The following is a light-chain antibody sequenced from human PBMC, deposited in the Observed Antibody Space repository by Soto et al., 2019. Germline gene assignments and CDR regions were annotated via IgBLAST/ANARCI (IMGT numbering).Light chain of an antibody. CDR3: QQYGTSPRT. V-gene: IGKV3-20*01. J-gene: IGKJ2*01. Sequence: EIVLKQSPGTLSLSPGGRATLSCRASQSVSGSYLAWYQQKPGQAPRLVIFGASSRATGIPDRFSGSGSGTDFTLTISRLEPEDLALYYCQQYGTSPRTFGQGTKLEIK. CDR1: QSVSGSY. CDR2: GAS.